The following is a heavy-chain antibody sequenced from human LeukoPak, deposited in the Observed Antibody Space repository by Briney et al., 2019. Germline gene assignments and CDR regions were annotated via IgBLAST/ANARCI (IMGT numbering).Heavy chain of an antibody. CDR2: IYSGGST. Sequence: GGSLRLSCAASGFTVSSNYMSWVRQAPGKGLEWVSVIYSGGSTYYADSVKGRFTISRDNSKNTLYLQMNSLRAEDTAVYYCARVRHGPGSDASDIWGQGTMVTVSS. CDR1: GFTVSSNY. V-gene: IGHV3-66*02. D-gene: IGHD2-15*01. J-gene: IGHJ3*02. CDR3: ARVRHGPGSDASDI.